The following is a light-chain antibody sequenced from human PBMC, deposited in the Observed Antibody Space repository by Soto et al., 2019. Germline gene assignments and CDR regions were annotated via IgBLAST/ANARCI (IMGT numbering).Light chain of an antibody. CDR2: DVS. Sequence: EIVLTHSPSTLSLSPGSRSNLSCRASQSVSSSYLAWYQQKPGQAPRLLIYDVSTRATGIPTRLSGSGSGTELTITISSMQSEDFEAYYCQQYNNWPLTFGGGAKVDI. V-gene: IGKV3D-15*01. CDR1: QSVSSSY. CDR3: QQYNNWPLT. J-gene: IGKJ4*01.